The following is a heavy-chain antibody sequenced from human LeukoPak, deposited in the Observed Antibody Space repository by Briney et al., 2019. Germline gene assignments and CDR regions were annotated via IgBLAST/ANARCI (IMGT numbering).Heavy chain of an antibody. CDR2: IYHSGSP. CDR3: ARNPQRWLQLPGYFDY. Sequence: SETLSLTCTVSGGSISSSSYYWDWIRQPPGKGLEWIGGIYHSGSPYYNPSLKSRVTVSVDTSKNQFSLKLSSVTAADTAVYYCARNPQRWLQLPGYFDYWGQGTLVTVSS. V-gene: IGHV4-39*01. CDR1: GGSISSSSYY. D-gene: IGHD5-24*01. J-gene: IGHJ4*02.